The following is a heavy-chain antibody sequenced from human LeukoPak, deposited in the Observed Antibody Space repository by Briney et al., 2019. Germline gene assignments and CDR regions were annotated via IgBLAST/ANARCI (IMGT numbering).Heavy chain of an antibody. CDR1: GFTFSSYA. V-gene: IGHV3-23*01. CDR3: AKDKEQLWLPSGFDY. CDR2: ISGSGGST. Sequence: PGGSVRLSCAASGFTFSSYAMSWVRQAPGKGLEWVSAISGSGGSTYYADSVKGRFTISRDNSTNTLYLQMNSLRAEDTAVYYCAKDKEQLWLPSGFDYWGQGTLVTVSS. D-gene: IGHD5-18*01. J-gene: IGHJ4*02.